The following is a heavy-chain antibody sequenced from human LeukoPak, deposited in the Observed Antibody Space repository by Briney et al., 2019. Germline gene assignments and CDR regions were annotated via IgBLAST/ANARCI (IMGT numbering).Heavy chain of an antibody. Sequence: PGGSLRLSCAASGFTFSSYGMHWVRQAPGKGLEWVANIKQDGSEKYYVDSVKGRFTISRDNAKNSLYLQMNSLRAEDAAVYYCARDEGSSENWNYAQYWGQGTLVTVSS. J-gene: IGHJ4*02. V-gene: IGHV3-7*01. CDR1: GFTFSSYG. D-gene: IGHD1-7*01. CDR2: IKQDGSEK. CDR3: ARDEGSSENWNYAQY.